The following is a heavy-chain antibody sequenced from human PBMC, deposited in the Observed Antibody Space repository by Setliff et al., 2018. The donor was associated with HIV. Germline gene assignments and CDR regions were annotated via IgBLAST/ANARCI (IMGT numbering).Heavy chain of an antibody. CDR1: GFTFSSYG. CDR3: ARGVPGICSGGTCYLEY. V-gene: IGHV3-30*02. CDR2: IRHDGINE. Sequence: VGSLRLSCAASGFTFSSYGMHWVRQAPGKGLEWVTFIRHDGINEDYRDSVKGRFSVSRDNSKNTVFLQMNSLRVEDTALYYCARGVPGICSGGTCYLEYWGQGALVTVSS. J-gene: IGHJ4*02. D-gene: IGHD2-15*01.